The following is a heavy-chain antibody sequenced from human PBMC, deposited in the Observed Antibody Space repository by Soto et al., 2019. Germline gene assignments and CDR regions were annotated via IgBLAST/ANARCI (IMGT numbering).Heavy chain of an antibody. CDR3: AKGLHSSSWYYFDY. J-gene: IGHJ4*02. Sequence: GGSLRHSWAASGFTFSSYAMSWVRQATGKGLEWVSAISGSGGSTYYADSVRGRFTISRDNSKNTLYLQMNSLRAEDTAVYYCAKGLHSSSWYYFDYWGQGTLVTVSS. D-gene: IGHD6-13*01. CDR1: GFTFSSYA. V-gene: IGHV3-23*01. CDR2: ISGSGGST.